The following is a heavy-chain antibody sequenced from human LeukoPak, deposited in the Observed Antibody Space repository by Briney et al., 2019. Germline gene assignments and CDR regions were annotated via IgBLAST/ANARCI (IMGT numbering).Heavy chain of an antibody. J-gene: IGHJ4*02. Sequence: TGGSLRLSCAASGFTFSSYAMSWVRQAPGKGLEWVSAISGSGGSTYYADSVKGRFTISRDNSKNTLYLQMNSLRAEDTAVYYCAKVGIFGVFYYFDYWGQGTLVTVSS. D-gene: IGHD3-3*01. CDR1: GFTFSSYA. CDR3: AKVGIFGVFYYFDY. V-gene: IGHV3-23*01. CDR2: ISGSGGST.